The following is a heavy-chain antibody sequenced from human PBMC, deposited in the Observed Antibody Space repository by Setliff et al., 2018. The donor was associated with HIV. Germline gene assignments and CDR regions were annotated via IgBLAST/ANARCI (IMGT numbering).Heavy chain of an antibody. CDR2: IYYSGST. CDR3: ARATFEQLGNFDY. Sequence: TSETLSLTCTVSGGSISSGGYYWSWIRQHPGKGLEWIGYIYYSGSTYYNPSLKSRVTISVDTSKNQFSLKLGSVTAADTAVYYCARATFEQLGNFDYWGQGTLVTVSS. CDR1: GGSISSGGYY. J-gene: IGHJ4*02. V-gene: IGHV4-31*03. D-gene: IGHD6-6*01.